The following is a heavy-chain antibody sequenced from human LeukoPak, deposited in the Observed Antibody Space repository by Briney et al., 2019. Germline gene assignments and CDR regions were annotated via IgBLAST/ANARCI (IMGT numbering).Heavy chain of an antibody. CDR3: ARARGSYYIYDAFDI. D-gene: IGHD1-26*01. Sequence: PGGSLRLSCAASGFTFSSYWMHWVRQAPGKGLVWVSRINSDGSSTSYADSVKGRFTISRDNAKNTLYLQMNSLRAEDTAVYYCARARGSYYIYDAFDIWGQWTMVTVSS. CDR2: INSDGSST. V-gene: IGHV3-74*01. J-gene: IGHJ3*02. CDR1: GFTFSSYW.